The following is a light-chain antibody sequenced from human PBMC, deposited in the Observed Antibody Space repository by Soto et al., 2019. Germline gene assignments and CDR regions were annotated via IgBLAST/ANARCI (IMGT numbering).Light chain of an antibody. J-gene: IGKJ4*01. CDR2: VAS. CDR3: QQSYSSRLT. V-gene: IGKV1-39*01. CDR1: QNINRY. Sequence: DIQMTQSPSSLSASVGGRVTITCRASQNINRYLNWYQQKPGKAPKVLILVASSLESGVPSRFSGSGSGTDFTLTISSLQPEDFATYYCQQSYSSRLTFGGGTKVDIK.